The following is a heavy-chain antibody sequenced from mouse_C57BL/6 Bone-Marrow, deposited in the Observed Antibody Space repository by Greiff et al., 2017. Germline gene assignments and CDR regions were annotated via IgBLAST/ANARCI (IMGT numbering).Heavy chain of an antibody. Sequence: VQLQQSGAELARPGASVKMSCKASGYTFTSYTMHWVKQRPGQGLEWIGYINPSSGYTKYNQKFKDKATLTADKSSSTAYLQLSRLTSEDSAVYYCARYYGSIYWYFGVWGTGTTVTVSS. CDR1: GYTFTSYT. J-gene: IGHJ1*03. CDR3: ARYYGSIYWYFGV. CDR2: INPSSGYT. D-gene: IGHD1-1*01. V-gene: IGHV1-4*01.